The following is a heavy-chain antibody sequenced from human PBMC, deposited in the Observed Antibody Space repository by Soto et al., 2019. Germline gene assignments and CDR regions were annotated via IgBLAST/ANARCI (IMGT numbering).Heavy chain of an antibody. CDR2: INPSGGST. D-gene: IGHD2-2*01. CDR1: GYTFTSYY. Sequence: QVQLVQSGAEVKKPGASVKVSCKASGYTFTSYYMHWVRQAPGQGLEWMGIINPSGGSTSYAQKFQGRVTMTRDTSTNTVYMELSSLRSEDTAVYYCAREEGYCSSTSCYYFDYWGQGTLVTVSS. V-gene: IGHV1-46*01. J-gene: IGHJ4*02. CDR3: AREEGYCSSTSCYYFDY.